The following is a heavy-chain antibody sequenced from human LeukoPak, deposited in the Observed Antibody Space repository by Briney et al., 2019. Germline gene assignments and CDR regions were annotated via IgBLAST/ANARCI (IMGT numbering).Heavy chain of an antibody. CDR2: IYSGGST. Sequence: PGGALSLSCEASGLPFRRKYMRGVRQAPGKGQEGVGVIYSGGSTYYAYSVKGRFTISRDNSKNTLYLQMNSLRAEDTAVYYCAGLYGDYGPYYFDYWGQGTLVTVSS. V-gene: IGHV3-53*01. J-gene: IGHJ4*02. CDR1: GLPFRRKY. D-gene: IGHD4-17*01. CDR3: AGLYGDYGPYYFDY.